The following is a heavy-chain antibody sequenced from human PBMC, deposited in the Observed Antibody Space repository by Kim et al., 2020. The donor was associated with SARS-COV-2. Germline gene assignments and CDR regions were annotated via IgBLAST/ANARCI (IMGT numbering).Heavy chain of an antibody. J-gene: IGHJ3*02. CDR1: GFTFSSYG. V-gene: IGHV3-33*05. CDR3: AVNWNDVAFDI. D-gene: IGHD1-1*01. Sequence: GGSLRLSCAASGFTFSSYGMHWVRQAPGKGLEWVAVISYDGSNKYYADSVKGRFTISRDNSKNTLYLQMNSLRAEDTAVYYCAVNWNDVAFDIWGQGTM. CDR2: ISYDGSNK.